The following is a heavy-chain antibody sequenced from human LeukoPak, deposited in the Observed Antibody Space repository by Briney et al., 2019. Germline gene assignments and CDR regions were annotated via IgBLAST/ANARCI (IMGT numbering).Heavy chain of an antibody. CDR2: IIPILGTA. CDR3: ARVGDGYNPHYFDY. J-gene: IGHJ4*02. Sequence: ASVKVSCKASGGTFSSYAISWVRQAPGQGLEWMGRIIPILGTANYAQKSQGRVTITTGESTSTAYMELSSLRSEDTAVYYCARVGDGYNPHYFDYWGQGTLVTVSS. CDR1: GGTFSSYA. D-gene: IGHD5-24*01. V-gene: IGHV1-69*05.